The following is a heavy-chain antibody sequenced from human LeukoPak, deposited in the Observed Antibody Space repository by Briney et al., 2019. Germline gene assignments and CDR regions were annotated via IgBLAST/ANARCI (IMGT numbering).Heavy chain of an antibody. Sequence: SETLSLTCAVSGYSISSGYYWGWIRQPPGKGLEWIGIIYQSGSTFYNPSLKTRVTISVDTSKNQFSLTLSSVTAADTAVYYCARIFGSGNENYFYYMDVRGKGTTVTVSS. J-gene: IGHJ6*03. V-gene: IGHV4-38-2*01. CDR3: ARIFGSGNENYFYYMDV. CDR2: IYQSGST. D-gene: IGHD3-10*01. CDR1: GYSISSGYY.